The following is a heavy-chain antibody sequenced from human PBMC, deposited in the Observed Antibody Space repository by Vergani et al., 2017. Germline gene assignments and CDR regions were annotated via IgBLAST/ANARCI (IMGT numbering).Heavy chain of an antibody. V-gene: IGHV4-59*08. CDR2: IYYSGST. J-gene: IGHJ6*02. CDR1: GGSISSYY. D-gene: IGHD3-22*01. CDR3: ARQTEDYEDSSGYYHYYGMDV. Sequence: QVQLQESGPGLVKPSETLSLTCTVSGGSISSYYWSWIRQPPGKGLEWIGYIYYSGSTNYNPSLKSRITISVDTSKNQFSLTLSSVTAADTAVYYCARQTEDYEDSSGYYHYYGMDVWGQGTTVTVSS.